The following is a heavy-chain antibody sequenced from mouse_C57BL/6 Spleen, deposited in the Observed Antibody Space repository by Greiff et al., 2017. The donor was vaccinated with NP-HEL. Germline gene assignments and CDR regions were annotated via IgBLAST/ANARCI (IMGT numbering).Heavy chain of an antibody. Sequence: EVKLVESVAELVRPGASVKLSCTASGFNIKNTYMHWVKQRPEQGLEWIGRIDPANGNTKYAPKFQGKATITADTSSNTAYLQLSSLTSEDTAIYYCARIITTVVAKGYAMDYWGQGTSVTVSS. CDR2: IDPANGNT. V-gene: IGHV14-3*01. CDR3: ARIITTVVAKGYAMDY. J-gene: IGHJ4*01. CDR1: GFNIKNTY. D-gene: IGHD1-1*01.